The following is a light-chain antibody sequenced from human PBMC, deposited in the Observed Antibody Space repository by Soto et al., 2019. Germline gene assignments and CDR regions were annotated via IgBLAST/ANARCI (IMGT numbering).Light chain of an antibody. CDR2: AAS. Sequence: DIQMTQSPSSLSASVGDRITITCRASQDIRNYLAWFQQKPGKAPKSLIYAASTLQPGVPSKCSGSGSGTDFTLAISSRHPEDFATYYYQQYVNYPRTFGQGTTVEIK. CDR3: QQYVNYPRT. V-gene: IGKV1-16*02. J-gene: IGKJ1*01. CDR1: QDIRNY.